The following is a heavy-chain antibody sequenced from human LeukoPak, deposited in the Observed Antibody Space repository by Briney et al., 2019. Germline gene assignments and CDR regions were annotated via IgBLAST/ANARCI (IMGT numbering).Heavy chain of an antibody. D-gene: IGHD4-23*01. CDR3: STLYFGGNGDF. J-gene: IGHJ4*02. CDR2: ITKSGDSS. CDR1: GIIFSSDA. V-gene: IGHV3-23*01. Sequence: PGGSLRLSCAASGIIFSSDAMSWVRQAPGKGLEWVSLITKSGDSSYYADSVKGRFTISRDNSKNTVYLQMNSLQTEDTAVYYCSTLYFGGNGDFWGQGTLVTVSS.